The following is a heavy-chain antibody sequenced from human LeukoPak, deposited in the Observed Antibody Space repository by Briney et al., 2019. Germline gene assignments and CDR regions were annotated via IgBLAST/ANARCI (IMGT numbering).Heavy chain of an antibody. CDR3: ARSTLAIYSSSWYFDY. V-gene: IGHV4-34*01. J-gene: IGHJ4*02. D-gene: IGHD6-13*01. CDR2: INHSGST. Sequence: SETLSLTCAVYGGSFSGYYWSWIRQPPGKGLEWIGEINHSGSTNYNPSLKSRVTLSVDTSKNQFSLKLSSVTAADTAVYYCARSTLAIYSSSWYFDYWGQGTLVTVSS. CDR1: GGSFSGYY.